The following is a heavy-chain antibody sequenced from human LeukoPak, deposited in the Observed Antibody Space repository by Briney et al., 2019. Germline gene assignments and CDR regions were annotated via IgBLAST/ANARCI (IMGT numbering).Heavy chain of an antibody. J-gene: IGHJ3*02. D-gene: IGHD3-3*01. CDR3: TKDIYWRYDDFWRDPVGDAFGI. CDR1: GFTFSSYA. V-gene: IGHV3-23*01. Sequence: GGSLRLSCAASGFTFSSYAMSWVRQAPGKGLEWVSAISGSSGSKHYADSVKGRFTISRDNSKNTLYLQMNSLRAEDTAVYYCTKDIYWRYDDFWRDPVGDAFGIWGQGTMVTVSS. CDR2: ISGSSGSK.